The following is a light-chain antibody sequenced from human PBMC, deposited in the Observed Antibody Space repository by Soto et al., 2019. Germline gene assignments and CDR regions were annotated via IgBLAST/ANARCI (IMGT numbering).Light chain of an antibody. CDR1: RSVTSS. CDR2: GAS. V-gene: IGKV3-15*01. CDR3: QQYNNWPRT. J-gene: IGKJ1*01. Sequence: EIVLTQSPATLSVSPGERTTLSCRASRSVTSSLAWYQQKPGQAPRLLIYGASARATGFPARFSGSGSGTEFTLTISSLQSEDFAVYYCQQYNNWPRTFGQGTKVDIK.